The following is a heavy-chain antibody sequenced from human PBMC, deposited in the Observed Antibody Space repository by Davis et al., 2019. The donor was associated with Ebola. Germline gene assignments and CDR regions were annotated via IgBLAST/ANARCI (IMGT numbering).Heavy chain of an antibody. V-gene: IGHV3-53*01. CDR3: ARQPLWFGQNYFEY. CDR2: IYSAGTT. CDR1: GFTVSRNY. J-gene: IGHJ4*02. Sequence: GESLKISCAASGFTVSRNYMSWVRQAPGKGLEWVSVIYSAGTTYYADSVKGRFTISRDNSKNTLYLQMNSLRAEDTAVYYCARQPLWFGQNYFEYWGQGTLVTVSS. D-gene: IGHD3-10*01.